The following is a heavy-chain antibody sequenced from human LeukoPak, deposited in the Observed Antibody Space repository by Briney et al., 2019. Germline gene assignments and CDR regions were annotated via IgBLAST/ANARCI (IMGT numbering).Heavy chain of an antibody. CDR3: AKIGYCSSTSCYRRSDYYYYMDV. CDR2: IYYSGST. V-gene: IGHV4-59*12. CDR1: GGSISSYY. D-gene: IGHD2-2*02. Sequence: SETLSLTCTVSGGSISSYYWSWIRQPPGKGLEWIGYIYYSGSTNYNPSLKSRVTISVDTSKNQFSLKLSSVTAADTAVYYCAKIGYCSSTSCYRRSDYYYYMDVWGKGTTVTISS. J-gene: IGHJ6*03.